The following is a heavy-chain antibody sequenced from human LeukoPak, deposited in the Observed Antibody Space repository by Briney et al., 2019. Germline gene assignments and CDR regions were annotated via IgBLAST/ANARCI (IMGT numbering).Heavy chain of an antibody. Sequence: SETLSLTCTVSGGSISSGGYYWSWIRQHPGEGLECIGYIYYSGSTYYNPSLKSRVTISVDTSKNQFSLKLSSVTAADTAVYYCARGREEQWLVPYYMDVWGKGTTVTVSS. CDR1: GGSISSGGYY. J-gene: IGHJ6*03. V-gene: IGHV4-31*03. D-gene: IGHD6-19*01. CDR3: ARGREEQWLVPYYMDV. CDR2: IYYSGST.